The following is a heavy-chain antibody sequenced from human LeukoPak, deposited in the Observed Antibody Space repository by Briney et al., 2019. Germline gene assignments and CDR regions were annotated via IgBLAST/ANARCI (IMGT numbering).Heavy chain of an antibody. CDR3: ARGPSISVFDY. CDR1: GFTASTNH. CDR2: IYSGGTT. J-gene: IGHJ4*02. Sequence: GGSLRLSCAASGFTASTNHLSWVRQAPGKGLEWVSVIYSGGTTYYADSAKGRFTISRDNSKNTLYLQMNSLRAEDTAVYYCARGPSISVFDYWGQGTLVTVSS. V-gene: IGHV3-53*01. D-gene: IGHD2-2*01.